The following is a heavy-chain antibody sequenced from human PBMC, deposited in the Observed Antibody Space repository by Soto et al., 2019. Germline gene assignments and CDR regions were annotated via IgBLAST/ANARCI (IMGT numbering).Heavy chain of an antibody. D-gene: IGHD3-9*01. V-gene: IGHV3-53*01. CDR3: ARDRRDYDILTGYYEVLGYDY. Sequence: PGGSLRLSCAASGLTVSSSYMSWVRQAPGKGLQWVSVIYSAGSTYYADSVKGRFTISRDNAKNSLYLQMNSLRAEDTAVYYCARDRRDYDILTGYYEVLGYDYWGQGTLVTVSS. CDR2: IYSAGST. J-gene: IGHJ4*02. CDR1: GLTVSSSY.